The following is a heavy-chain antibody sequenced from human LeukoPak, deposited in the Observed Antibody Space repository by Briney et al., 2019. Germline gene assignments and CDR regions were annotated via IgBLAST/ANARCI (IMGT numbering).Heavy chain of an antibody. V-gene: IGHV3-43D*03. CDR3: AKDTAFYYDSCVYIDY. D-gene: IGHD3-22*01. CDR2: ISWDGGST. CDR1: GFTFDDYA. J-gene: IGHJ4*02. Sequence: GGSLRLSCAASGFTFDDYAMHWVRQAPGKGLEWVSLISWDGGSTYYADSVKGRFTISRDNSKNSLYLQMNSLRAEDTALYYCAKDTAFYYDSCVYIDYWGQGTLVTVSS.